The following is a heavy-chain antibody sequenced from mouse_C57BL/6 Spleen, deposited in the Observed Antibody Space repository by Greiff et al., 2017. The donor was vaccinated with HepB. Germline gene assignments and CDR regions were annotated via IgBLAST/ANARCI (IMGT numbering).Heavy chain of an antibody. V-gene: IGHV1-66*01. CDR1: GYSFTSYY. D-gene: IGHD2-4*01. CDR2: IYPGSGNT. J-gene: IGHJ2*01. Sequence: QVQLQQSGPELVKPGASVKISCKASGYSFTSYYIHWVKQRPGQGLEWIGWIYPGSGNTKYNEKFKGKATLTADTSSSTAYMQLSSLTSEDSAVYYCARWYYDYDENYFDYWGQGTTLTVSS. CDR3: ARWYYDYDENYFDY.